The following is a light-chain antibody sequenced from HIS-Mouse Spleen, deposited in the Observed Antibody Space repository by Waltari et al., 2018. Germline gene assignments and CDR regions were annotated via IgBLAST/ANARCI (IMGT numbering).Light chain of an antibody. J-gene: IGLJ2*01. CDR3: YSTDSSGNHRV. V-gene: IGLV3-10*01. Sequence: SCELTQPPSVSVSPGQTARTTCPGDALPKKYAYSYQPNSGQAPVLVIYEDSKRPSGIPERFSGSSSGTMATLTISGAQVEDEADYYCYSTDSSGNHRVFGGGTKLTVL. CDR2: EDS. CDR1: ALPKKY.